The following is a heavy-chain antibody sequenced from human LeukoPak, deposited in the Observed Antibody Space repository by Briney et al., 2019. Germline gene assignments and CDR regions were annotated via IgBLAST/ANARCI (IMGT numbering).Heavy chain of an antibody. CDR1: GYSIRGDDY. D-gene: IGHD4-17*01. V-gene: IGHV4-38-2*01. Sequence: SETLSLTCAVSGYSIRGDDYWGWIRQSPGKGLEWIGSIYHSGSTHYNPSLKSRVTISVDTSKIQFSLMLNSVTAADTAVYYCARNRSVTTTPGFDRWGQGTLVTVSS. J-gene: IGHJ4*02. CDR2: IYHSGST. CDR3: ARNRSVTTTPGFDR.